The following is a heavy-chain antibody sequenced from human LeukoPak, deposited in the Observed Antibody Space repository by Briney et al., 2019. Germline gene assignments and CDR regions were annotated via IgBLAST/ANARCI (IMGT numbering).Heavy chain of an antibody. Sequence: ASVNVSCKVSGYTLTELSMHWVRQAPGKGLEWMGGFDPEDGETIYAQKFQGRVTMTEDTSTDTAYMELSSLRSEDTAVYYCATGVASPAAEFDPWGQGTLVTVSS. J-gene: IGHJ5*02. D-gene: IGHD2-2*01. CDR2: FDPEDGET. CDR1: GYTLTELS. CDR3: ATGVASPAAEFDP. V-gene: IGHV1-24*01.